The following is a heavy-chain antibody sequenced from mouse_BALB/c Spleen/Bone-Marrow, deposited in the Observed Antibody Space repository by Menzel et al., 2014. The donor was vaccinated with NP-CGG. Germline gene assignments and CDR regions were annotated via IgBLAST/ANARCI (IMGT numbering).Heavy chain of an antibody. Sequence: EVKLVESGGGLVQPGGSLKLSCAASGFDFSGCWMTWVRQAPGKGLEWIGEINPDSSTINYTPSLKDKFIISRDNAKNALYLQMSKVRSEDTALYYCARPGYYGYQDVWGAGTTVTVSS. D-gene: IGHD1-2*01. V-gene: IGHV4-1*02. CDR2: INPDSSTI. CDR1: GFDFSGCW. J-gene: IGHJ1*01. CDR3: ARPGYYGYQDV.